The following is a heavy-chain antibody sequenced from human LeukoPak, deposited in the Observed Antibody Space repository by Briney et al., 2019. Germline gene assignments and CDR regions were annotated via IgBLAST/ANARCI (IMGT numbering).Heavy chain of an antibody. Sequence: SGGSLRLSCAASGFTFSSYAMHWVRQAPGKGLEWVAVISYDGSNKYYADSVKGRFTISRDNAKNSLYLQMNSLRAEDTAVYYCARAPPGYFAYFDYWGQGTLVTVSS. V-gene: IGHV3-30-3*01. J-gene: IGHJ4*02. CDR2: ISYDGSNK. CDR1: GFTFSSYA. CDR3: ARAPPGYFAYFDY. D-gene: IGHD2/OR15-2a*01.